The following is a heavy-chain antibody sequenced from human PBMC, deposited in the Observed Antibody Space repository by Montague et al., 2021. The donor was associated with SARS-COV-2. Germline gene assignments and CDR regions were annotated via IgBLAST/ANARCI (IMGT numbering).Heavy chain of an antibody. D-gene: IGHD3-16*01. CDR2: VYYTGGT. Sequence: SETLSLTCSISGGSINSFYRNWIRQSPGKGLEWIGYVYYTGGTNYNPSLKSRATISVDTSKNQFSLTVGSVTAADTAVYYCARGFWGPQNWGQGTLVTVSS. J-gene: IGHJ4*02. CDR1: GGSINSFY. V-gene: IGHV4-59*01. CDR3: ARGFWGPQN.